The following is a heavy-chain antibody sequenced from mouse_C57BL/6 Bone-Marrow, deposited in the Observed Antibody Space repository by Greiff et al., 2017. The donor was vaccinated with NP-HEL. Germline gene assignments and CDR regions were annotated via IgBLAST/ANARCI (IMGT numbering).Heavy chain of an antibody. Sequence: EVQRVESGGDLVKPGGSLKLSCAASGFTFSSYGMSWVRQTPDKRLEWVATFSSGGSYTYYPDSVKGRFTISRDNAKNTLYLQMSSLKSEDTAMYYCARHYYSNYFDYWGQGTTLTVSS. CDR3: ARHYYSNYFDY. CDR2: FSSGGSYT. CDR1: GFTFSSYG. V-gene: IGHV5-6*01. J-gene: IGHJ2*01. D-gene: IGHD2-5*01.